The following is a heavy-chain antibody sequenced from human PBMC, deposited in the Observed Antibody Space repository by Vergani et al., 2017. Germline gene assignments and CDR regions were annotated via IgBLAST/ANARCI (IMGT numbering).Heavy chain of an antibody. J-gene: IGHJ4*02. CDR1: GGSISSGSYY. CDR3: AVTVTREGYLDY. Sequence: QVQLQESGPGLVKPSQTLSLTRTVSGGSISSGSYYWSWIRQPAGKGLEWIGRIYTSGSTNYNPSLKSRVTISVDTSKNQFSLKLSSVTAADTAVYYCAVTVTREGYLDYWPGNPGHRLL. V-gene: IGHV4-61*02. D-gene: IGHD4-17*01. CDR2: IYTSGST.